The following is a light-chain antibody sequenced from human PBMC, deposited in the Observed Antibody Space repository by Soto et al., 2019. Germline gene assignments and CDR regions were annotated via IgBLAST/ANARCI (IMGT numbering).Light chain of an antibody. CDR3: QQAASFPFT. CDR1: QGIYSR. J-gene: IGKJ3*01. Sequence: DIQMTQSPSSVSASVGDTVTITCRASQGIYSRLAWYQQKPGKAPELLIYATSTLQNGVPSRFSGSGFGTDFTLTISSLQPEDAAIYSCQQAASFPFTFGPGARV. V-gene: IGKV1-12*02. CDR2: ATS.